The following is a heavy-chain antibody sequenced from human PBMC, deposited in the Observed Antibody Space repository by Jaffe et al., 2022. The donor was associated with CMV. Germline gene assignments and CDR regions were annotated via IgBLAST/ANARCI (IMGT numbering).Heavy chain of an antibody. Sequence: QVQLQESGPGLVKPSETLSLTCTVSGGSISSYYWSWIRQPAGKGLEWIGRIYTSGSTNYNPSLKSRVTMSVDTSKNQFSLKLSSVTAADTAVYYCARVRYYGSGSYRSECWFDPWGQGTLVTVSS. J-gene: IGHJ5*02. CDR3: ARVRYYGSGSYRSECWFDP. CDR2: IYTSGST. D-gene: IGHD3-10*01. CDR1: GGSISSYY. V-gene: IGHV4-4*07.